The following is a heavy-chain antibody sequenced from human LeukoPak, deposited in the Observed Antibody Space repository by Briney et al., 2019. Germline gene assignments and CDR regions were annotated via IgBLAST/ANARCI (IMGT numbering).Heavy chain of an antibody. J-gene: IGHJ5*02. CDR1: GYTFTGYY. V-gene: IGHV1-2*02. D-gene: IGHD3-9*01. CDR2: INPNGGGT. CDR3: ARVGGLRYFDWLSNNWFDP. Sequence: ASVKVSCKASGYTFTGYYMHWVRQAPGQGLEWMGWINPNGGGTNYAQKFQGRVTMTRDTSISTAYMELSRLRSDDTAVYYCARVGGLRYFDWLSNNWFDPWGQGTLVTVSS.